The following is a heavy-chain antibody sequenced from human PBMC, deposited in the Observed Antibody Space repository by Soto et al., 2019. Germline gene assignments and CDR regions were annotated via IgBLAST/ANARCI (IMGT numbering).Heavy chain of an antibody. CDR3: ARYGPGYYGMDV. Sequence: PGGSLRLSCAASGCTFSSYWMSWVRQAPGKGLEWVANINQDGTDKYYVDSVKGRFTISRDNAKNSLYLQMNSLRVEDTAVYYCARYGPGYYGMDVWGQGTTVTGSS. J-gene: IGHJ6*02. V-gene: IGHV3-7*01. D-gene: IGHD4-17*01. CDR1: GCTFSSYW. CDR2: INQDGTDK.